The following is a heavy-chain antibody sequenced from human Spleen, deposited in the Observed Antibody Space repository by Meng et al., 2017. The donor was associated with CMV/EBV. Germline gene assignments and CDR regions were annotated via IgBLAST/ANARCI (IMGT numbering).Heavy chain of an antibody. CDR3: ARDPAWGNYYDSSGYYYYYGMDV. V-gene: IGHV6-1*01. CDR1: GDSVSSNSAA. Sequence: LRLSCAISGDSVSSNSAAWNWIRQSPSRGLEWLGRTYYRSKWYNDYAVSVKSRITINPDTSKNQFSLQLNSVTPEDTAVYYCARDPAWGNYYDSSGYYYYYGMDVWGQGTTVTVSS. J-gene: IGHJ6*02. CDR2: TYYRSKWYN. D-gene: IGHD3-22*01.